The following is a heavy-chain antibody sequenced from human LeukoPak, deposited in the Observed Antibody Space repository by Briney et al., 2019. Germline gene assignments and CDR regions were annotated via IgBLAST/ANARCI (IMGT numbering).Heavy chain of an antibody. D-gene: IGHD5-12*01. J-gene: IGHJ4*02. CDR1: VGSISSSSSY. CDR2: INYSGNT. Sequence: SETLSLTCTVSVGSISSSSSYWAWIRQPPGKGLERIGSINYSGNTYYNPSLKSRVFISVDTSKNHFSLKLSSVTAADTAMYYCARRRVYSGYDRFDYWGQGTLVTVSS. CDR3: ARRRVYSGYDRFDY. V-gene: IGHV4-39*02.